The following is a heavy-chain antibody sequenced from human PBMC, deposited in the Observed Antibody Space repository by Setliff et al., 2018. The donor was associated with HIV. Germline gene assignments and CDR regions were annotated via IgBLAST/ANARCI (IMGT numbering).Heavy chain of an antibody. V-gene: IGHV4-38-2*02. J-gene: IGHJ4*02. Sequence: SETLSLTCTVSGYSISSGYYWGWIRQPPGKGLEWIGSIHHSGNTYYNPSLKSRVTISADTSKNQFSLKVSSVTAADTAVYHCARDLGYSGYYYFDYWGQGTLVTV. CDR3: ARDLGYSGYYYFDY. CDR2: IHHSGNT. D-gene: IGHD5-12*01. CDR1: GYSISSGYY.